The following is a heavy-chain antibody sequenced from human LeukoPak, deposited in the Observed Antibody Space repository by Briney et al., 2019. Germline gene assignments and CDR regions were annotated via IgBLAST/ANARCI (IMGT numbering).Heavy chain of an antibody. J-gene: IGHJ3*02. Sequence: SETLSLTCTVSGDSISNYYWSWIRQPPGKGLEWIGYIYYSGNTDYNPSLKSRVTISVDTSKNQSSLRLNSVTAADTAVYYCARYRNEALFAFDIWGQGTMVTVSP. CDR1: GDSISNYY. CDR2: IYYSGNT. CDR3: ARYRNEALFAFDI. D-gene: IGHD1-14*01. V-gene: IGHV4-59*01.